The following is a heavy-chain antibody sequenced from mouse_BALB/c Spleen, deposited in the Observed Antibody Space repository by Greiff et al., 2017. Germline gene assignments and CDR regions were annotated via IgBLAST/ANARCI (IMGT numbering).Heavy chain of an antibody. Sequence: VMLVESGPGLVAPSQSLSITCTVSGFSLTSYGVHWVRQPPGKGLEWLGVIWAGGSTNYNSALMSRLSISKDNSKSQVFLKMNSLQTDDTAMYYCARDGYYMGYYAMDSWGQGTSDTVSP. CDR2: IWAGGST. CDR3: ARDGYYMGYYAMDS. J-gene: IGHJ4*01. CDR1: GFSLTSYG. D-gene: IGHD2-12*01. V-gene: IGHV2-9*02.